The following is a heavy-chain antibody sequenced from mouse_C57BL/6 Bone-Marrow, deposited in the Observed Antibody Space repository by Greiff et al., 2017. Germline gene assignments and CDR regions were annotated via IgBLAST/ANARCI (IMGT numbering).Heavy chain of an antibody. CDR2: ISGGGGNT. V-gene: IGHV5-9*01. CDR1: GFTFSSYT. CDR3: ARRWSYFDY. J-gene: IGHJ2*01. Sequence: EVKLMESGGGLVKPGGSLKLSCAASGFTFSSYTMSWVRQTPEKRLEWVATISGGGGNTYYPDSVKGRFTISRDNAKNTLYLQMSSLRSEDTALYYCARRWSYFDYWGQGTTLTVSS.